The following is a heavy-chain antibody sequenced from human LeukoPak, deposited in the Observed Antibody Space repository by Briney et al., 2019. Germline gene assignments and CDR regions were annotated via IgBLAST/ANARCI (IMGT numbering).Heavy chain of an antibody. CDR2: IRYDGSNK. J-gene: IGHJ4*02. Sequence: GGSLRLSCAASGFTFSSYGMHWVRQAPGKGLEWVAFIRYDGSNKYYADSVKGRFTISRDNSKNTLYLQMNSLRAEDTAVYYCAKVGPAAKRVPLHADYWGQGTLVTVSS. D-gene: IGHD2-2*01. CDR3: AKVGPAAKRVPLHADY. V-gene: IGHV3-30*02. CDR1: GFTFSSYG.